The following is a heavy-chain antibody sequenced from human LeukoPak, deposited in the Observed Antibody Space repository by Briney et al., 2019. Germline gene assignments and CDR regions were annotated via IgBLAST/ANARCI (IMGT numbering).Heavy chain of an antibody. CDR2: IYYSGST. CDR1: GGSISSSSYY. CDR3: ARHPRYRDGYNFDY. D-gene: IGHD5-24*01. Sequence: PSETLSLTCTVSGGSISSSSYYWGWIRQPPGRGLEWIGSIYYSGSTYYNPSLKSRVTISVDTSKNQFSLKLSSVTAADTAVYYCARHPRYRDGYNFDYWGQGTLVTVSS. J-gene: IGHJ4*02. V-gene: IGHV4-39*01.